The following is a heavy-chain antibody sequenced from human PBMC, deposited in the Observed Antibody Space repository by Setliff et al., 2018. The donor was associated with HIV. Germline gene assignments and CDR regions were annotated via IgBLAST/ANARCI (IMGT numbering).Heavy chain of an antibody. CDR2: IWYDGSNK. J-gene: IGHJ4*02. Sequence: GGSLRLSCAASGFTFSSYGMHWVRQAPGKGLEWVAVIWYDGSNKYNADSVNGRFTISRDNSENTLYLQMNGLRSEDTAVYYCARVTSDSSGYYWGYYFDYWGQGTRVTVSS. CDR1: GFTFSSYG. CDR3: ARVTSDSSGYYWGYYFDY. D-gene: IGHD3-22*01. V-gene: IGHV3-30*19.